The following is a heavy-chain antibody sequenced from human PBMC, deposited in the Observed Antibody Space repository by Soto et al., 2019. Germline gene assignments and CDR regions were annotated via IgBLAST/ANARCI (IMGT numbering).Heavy chain of an antibody. CDR1: GFTFSSYA. Sequence: GGSLRLSCAASGFTFSSYAMSWVRQAPGKGLEWVSAISGSGGSTYYADSVKGRFTISRDNSKNTLYLQMNSLRAEDTAVYYCAKQQLPNQGEYYFDYWGQGTLVTVSS. V-gene: IGHV3-23*01. CDR3: AKQQLPNQGEYYFDY. D-gene: IGHD6-13*01. CDR2: ISGSGGST. J-gene: IGHJ4*02.